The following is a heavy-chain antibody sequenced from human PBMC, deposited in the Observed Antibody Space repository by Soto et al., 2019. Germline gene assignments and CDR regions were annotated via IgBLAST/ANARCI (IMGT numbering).Heavy chain of an antibody. V-gene: IGHV5-51*01. CDR3: ARPFYYDYIWGSYRHDY. CDR2: IYPGDSDT. J-gene: IGHJ4*02. CDR1: GYSFTSYW. D-gene: IGHD3-16*02. Sequence: GESLKISCKGSGYSFTSYWIGWVRQMPGKGLEWMGIIYPGDSDTRYSPSFQGQVTISADKSISTAYLQWSSLKASDTAMYYCARPFYYDYIWGSYRHDYWGQGTLVTVSS.